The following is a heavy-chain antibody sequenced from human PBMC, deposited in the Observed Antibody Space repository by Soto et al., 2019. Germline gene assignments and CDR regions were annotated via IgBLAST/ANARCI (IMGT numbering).Heavy chain of an antibody. J-gene: IGHJ5*02. CDR1: GYSFTSYW. CDR2: IYPGDSDT. V-gene: IGHV5-51*01. CDR3: ARQAITVMATGWFDP. Sequence: GESLKISCKGSGYSFTSYWIGWVRQMPGKGLEWMGIIYPGDSDTRYSPSFQGQVTISADKSISTAYLQWSSLKASDTAMYYCARQAITVMATGWFDPWGQGTLVTVSS. D-gene: IGHD4-4*01.